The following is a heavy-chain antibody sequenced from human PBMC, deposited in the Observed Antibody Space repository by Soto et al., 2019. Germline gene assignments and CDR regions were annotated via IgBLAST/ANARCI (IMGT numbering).Heavy chain of an antibody. J-gene: IGHJ2*01. CDR1: GASISDDH. CDR3: ARNAYTDLYWYFDL. V-gene: IGHV4-59*08. Sequence: QVQLQESGPGLVKPSETLSLTCSVSGASISDDHWSWIRQPPGKGLEWIGYIYYSRSTDYNPSLKSRVSMSVDTSKNQFSLKLTSVTAADTVVYYCARNAYTDLYWYFDLWGRGTLVTVSS. D-gene: IGHD2-2*01. CDR2: IYYSRST.